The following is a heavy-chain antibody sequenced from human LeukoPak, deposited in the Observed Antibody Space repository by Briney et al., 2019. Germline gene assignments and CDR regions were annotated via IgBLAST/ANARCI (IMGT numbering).Heavy chain of an antibody. Sequence: GGSLRLSCAASGFTFSSYSMNWVRQAPGKGLEWVSYISSSSSTIYYADSVKGRFTISRDNAKNSLYLQMNSLRAEDTAVYYCAKGIQIVVVPAAAADYWGQGTLVTVSS. V-gene: IGHV3-48*04. CDR3: AKGIQIVVVPAAAADY. D-gene: IGHD2-2*01. J-gene: IGHJ4*02. CDR2: ISSSSSTI. CDR1: GFTFSSYS.